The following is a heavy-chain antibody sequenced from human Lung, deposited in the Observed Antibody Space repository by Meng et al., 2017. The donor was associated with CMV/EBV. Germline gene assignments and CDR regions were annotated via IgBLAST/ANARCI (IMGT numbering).Heavy chain of an antibody. CDR3: ARHHHSPTFDY. D-gene: IGHD1-14*01. V-gene: IGHV4-39*01. Sequence: DPGPGLVQPSAPRPLPCTVPGGSISISSYCGACIRQPPGEGLEWIGSVVYSGTTYYTSSLKSRVSISVDTSKNQFSLKLSSVTAADTAVYYCARHHHSPTFDYWGQGTLVTVSS. CDR1: GGSISISSYC. CDR2: VVYSGTT. J-gene: IGHJ4*02.